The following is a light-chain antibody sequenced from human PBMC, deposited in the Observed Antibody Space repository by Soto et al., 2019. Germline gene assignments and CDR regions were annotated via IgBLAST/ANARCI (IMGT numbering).Light chain of an antibody. CDR1: QNINIY. Sequence: DIQKTQSPSSLSASIGDSVTISCQASQNINIYLNWYQQKPGTAPKLLIYDASNLQTGVPSRFSASGSGTHFTFTITSLQPEDIATYFCQQFDNLPLTFGGGTKVEIK. CDR2: DAS. CDR3: QQFDNLPLT. J-gene: IGKJ4*01. V-gene: IGKV1-33*01.